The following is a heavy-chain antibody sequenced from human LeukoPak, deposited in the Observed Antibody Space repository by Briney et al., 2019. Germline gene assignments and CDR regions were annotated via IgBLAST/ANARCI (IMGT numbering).Heavy chain of an antibody. Sequence: GASVKVSCKASGYTLTSYYMHWVRQAPGQGLEWMGIINPSGGSTSYAQKFQGRVTMTRDTSTSTVYMELSSLRSEDTAVYYCARGGSYYDSSGYYNGYWGQGTLVTVSS. CDR2: INPSGGST. J-gene: IGHJ4*02. V-gene: IGHV1-46*01. D-gene: IGHD3-22*01. CDR1: GYTLTSYY. CDR3: ARGGSYYDSSGYYNGY.